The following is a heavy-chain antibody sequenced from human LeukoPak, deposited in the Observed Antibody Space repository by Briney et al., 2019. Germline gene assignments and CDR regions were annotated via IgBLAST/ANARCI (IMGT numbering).Heavy chain of an antibody. CDR2: ISSSAHST. D-gene: IGHD6-19*01. CDR1: GFTLSTYA. V-gene: IGHV3-23*01. Sequence: GGSLRLFCAASGFTLSTYALRGVRQAPGKGLEGVSGISSSAHSTYYADSMKGRFTISRDNSKNTLYLQMTSLRAEDTAVYYCARNSYSSGYFFFDYWGQGALLTVSS. J-gene: IGHJ4*02. CDR3: ARNSYSSGYFFFDY.